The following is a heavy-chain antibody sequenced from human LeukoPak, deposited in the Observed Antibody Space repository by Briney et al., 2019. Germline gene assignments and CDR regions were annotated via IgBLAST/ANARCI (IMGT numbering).Heavy chain of an antibody. D-gene: IGHD6-6*01. V-gene: IGHV3-21*01. CDR2: ISSSSSYI. CDR1: GFTFSTYT. CDR3: ARDIAAPPGRPIPGY. J-gene: IGHJ4*02. Sequence: PGGSLRLSCAASGFTFSTYTMSWVRQAPGKGLEWVSSISSSSSYIYYADSAKGRSTISRDNAKNSLYLQMNSLRAEDTAVYYCARDIAAPPGRPIPGYWGQGTLVTVSS.